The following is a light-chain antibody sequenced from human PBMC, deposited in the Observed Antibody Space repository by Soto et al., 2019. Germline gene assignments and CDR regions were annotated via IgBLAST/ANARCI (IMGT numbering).Light chain of an antibody. CDR3: QQYNQWPIT. J-gene: IGKJ5*01. CDR1: QSAGTN. V-gene: IGKV3-15*01. Sequence: ERVMTQSQATLTVSPGERATLSCRASQSAGTNLAWYQQKPGQAPRLLIHGAFTRATGIPARFSGSGSGTEFTLTISSLQSEDFAVFYCQQYNQWPITFGQGTLLEIK. CDR2: GAF.